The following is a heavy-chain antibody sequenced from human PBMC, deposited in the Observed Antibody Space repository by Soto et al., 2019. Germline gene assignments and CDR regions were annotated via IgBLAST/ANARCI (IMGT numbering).Heavy chain of an antibody. CDR1: GFTFSAYY. J-gene: IGHJ4*02. V-gene: IGHV3-11*01. D-gene: IGHD1-26*01. Sequence: AGGSLRLSCAASGFTFSAYYMSWIRQAPGKGLGWVSYISDSGSLTHYGDSVKGRFTISRDNAKASLYLQMDSLRAEDTAIYNCARALVLGVGALSQWGQGTLVTVSS. CDR3: ARALVLGVGALSQ. CDR2: ISDSGSLT.